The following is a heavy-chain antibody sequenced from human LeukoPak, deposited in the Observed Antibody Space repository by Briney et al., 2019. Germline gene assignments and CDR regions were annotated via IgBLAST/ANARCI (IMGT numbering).Heavy chain of an antibody. J-gene: IGHJ4*02. Sequence: PGGSLRLSCAASGFTFSSYAMSWVRQAPGKGLEWVSAISGSGGSTYYADSVKGRFTISRDNSKNTLYLQMNSLRAEDTAVYYCAKDPGWFEELPKYYFDYWGQGTLVTVSS. V-gene: IGHV3-23*01. CDR1: GFTFSSYA. CDR3: AKDPGWFEELPKYYFDY. CDR2: ISGSGGST. D-gene: IGHD3-10*01.